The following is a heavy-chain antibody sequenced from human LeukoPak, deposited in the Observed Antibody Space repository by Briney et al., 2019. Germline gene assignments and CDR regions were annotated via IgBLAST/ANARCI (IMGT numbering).Heavy chain of an antibody. CDR3: ARDMLGHYNWFDP. Sequence: GASVKVSCKASGYTFTGYYMHWVRQAPGQGLEWMGWINPNSGGTNYSQKFKGRVTMTRDTSISTAYMELSRLRSDDTAVYYCARDMLGHYNWFDPWGQGTLVTVSS. J-gene: IGHJ5*02. CDR1: GYTFTGYY. V-gene: IGHV1-2*02. CDR2: INPNSGGT. D-gene: IGHD2-8*01.